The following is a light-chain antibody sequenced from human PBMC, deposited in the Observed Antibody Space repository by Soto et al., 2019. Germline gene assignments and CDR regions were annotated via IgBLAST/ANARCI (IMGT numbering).Light chain of an antibody. V-gene: IGKV3-15*01. CDR3: QQYYNWPRYT. CDR2: GAS. CDR1: QSVSSN. Sequence: EIVMTQSPATLSASPGERATLSCRASQSVSSNLAWYQQKPGQAPRLLIYGASTRAIGIPARFSGSGSGTEFTLTISSLQSEDFAVYYCQQYYNWPRYTFGQGTKLEIK. J-gene: IGKJ2*01.